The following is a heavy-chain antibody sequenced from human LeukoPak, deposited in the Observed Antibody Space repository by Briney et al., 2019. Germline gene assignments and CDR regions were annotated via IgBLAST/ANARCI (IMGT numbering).Heavy chain of an antibody. CDR2: ITPTFGTT. CDR3: ARASQTFGTKYNVFDV. CDR1: GGAFNDFA. J-gene: IGHJ3*01. D-gene: IGHD3-16*01. Sequence: ASVKVSCKTSGGAFNDFAIYWMRQAPGHGLEWMGRITPTFGTTNYAQKFEDRVTISLDGPTNTAYMEMSSLRSEDTAVYYCARASQTFGTKYNVFDVWGQGTMIIVSS. V-gene: IGHV1-69*15.